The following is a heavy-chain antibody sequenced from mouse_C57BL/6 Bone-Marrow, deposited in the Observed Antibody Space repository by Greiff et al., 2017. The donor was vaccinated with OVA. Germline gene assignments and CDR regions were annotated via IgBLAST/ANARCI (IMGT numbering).Heavy chain of an antibody. CDR2: IYPGHGST. CDR3: ARPPLITTVVAKNWYFYV. CDR1: GYTFTSYW. D-gene: IGHD1-1*01. Sequence: QVQLQQPGAELVKPGASVKMSCKASGYTFTSYWITWVKQRPGQGLEWIGDIYPGHGSTNYNEKFKSKATLTVDTSSSTAYMQLISLTSENSAVYFCARPPLITTVVAKNWYFYVWGTGTTVTVYS. J-gene: IGHJ1*03. V-gene: IGHV1-55*01.